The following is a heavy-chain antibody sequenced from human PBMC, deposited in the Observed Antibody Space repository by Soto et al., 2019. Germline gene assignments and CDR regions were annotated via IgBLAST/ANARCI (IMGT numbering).Heavy chain of an antibody. CDR2: IRNRIYSFTT. Sequence: EVQLVESGGGLVQPGGSLSVSCAASGFTFSDHYMEWVRQAPGEGLEWVGRIRNRIYSFTTEYAASVKDRFTISRDNSRNSLSPQMNSLKTGATAVYYCATSASRPNNRWSVFDFWGQGALVSGSS. CDR3: ATSASRPNNRWSVFDF. V-gene: IGHV3-72*01. CDR1: GFTFSDHY. J-gene: IGHJ4*02. D-gene: IGHD2-15*01.